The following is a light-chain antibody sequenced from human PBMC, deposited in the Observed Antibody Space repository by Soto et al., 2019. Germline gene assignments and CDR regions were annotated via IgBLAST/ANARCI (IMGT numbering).Light chain of an antibody. V-gene: IGLV1-51*01. Sequence: QSVLTQPPSVSAAPGQKVTISCSGSSSNIGNNYVSWYQQLPGTAPKFLIYDDYKRPSGIPDRFSGSKSGTSATLVITGLKTGDEADYYCGTWDTSLYTVVFGGGTQLTVL. CDR3: GTWDTSLYTVV. CDR1: SSNIGNNY. J-gene: IGLJ2*01. CDR2: DDY.